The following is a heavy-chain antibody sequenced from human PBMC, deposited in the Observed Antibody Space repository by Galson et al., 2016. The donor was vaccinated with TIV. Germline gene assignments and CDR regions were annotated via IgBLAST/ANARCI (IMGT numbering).Heavy chain of an antibody. CDR2: IDWDGDK. Sequence: PALVTPTQTLTLTCSFSGFSLRTSGMCVSWIRQPPGKALEWLARIDWDGDKYYNASPKTRVSISKDTSKNQVVLTMTNMDQVDTGTYYCARNSGHYYGMDVWGQGTTVTVSS. CDR3: ARNSGHYYGMDV. J-gene: IGHJ6*02. V-gene: IGHV2-70*11. CDR1: GFSLRTSGMC.